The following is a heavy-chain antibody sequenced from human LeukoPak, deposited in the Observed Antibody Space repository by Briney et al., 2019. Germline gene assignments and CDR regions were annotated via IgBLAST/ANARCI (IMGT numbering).Heavy chain of an antibody. Sequence: GGSLRLSCAASGFTFSYYWMHWVRQAPGEGLVWVSRINDDGRTTTYADSVKGRITVSRDNAKNTLYLQMSSLRVEDTAVYYCARSGITMVGGASIGLLTFDIWGPGTMVTVSP. D-gene: IGHD3-10*01. V-gene: IGHV3-74*03. CDR3: ARSGITMVGGASIGLLTFDI. CDR2: INDDGRTT. CDR1: GFTFSYYW. J-gene: IGHJ3*02.